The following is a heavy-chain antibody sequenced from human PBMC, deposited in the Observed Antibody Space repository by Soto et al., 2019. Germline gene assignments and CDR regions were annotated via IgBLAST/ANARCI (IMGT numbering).Heavy chain of an antibody. D-gene: IGHD2-15*01. J-gene: IGHJ6*02. CDR3: ARVGLASGGSSNQYYYYGMDV. CDR2: INPNSGGT. Sequence: SVKVSCTASGYTFTGYYMHWVRQAPGQGLEWMGWINPNSGGTNYAQKFQGRVTMTRDTSISTAYMELSRLRSDDTAVYYCARVGLASGGSSNQYYYYGMDVWGQGTTVTVSS. V-gene: IGHV1-2*02. CDR1: GYTFTGYY.